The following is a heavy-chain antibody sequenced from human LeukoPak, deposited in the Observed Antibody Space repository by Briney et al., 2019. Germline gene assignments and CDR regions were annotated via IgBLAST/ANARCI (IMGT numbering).Heavy chain of an antibody. V-gene: IGHV3-21*01. CDR2: ISSSSSYI. CDR3: ARGARGYSYGYDY. J-gene: IGHJ4*02. D-gene: IGHD5-18*01. CDR1: GFTFSSYS. Sequence: GGSLRLSYAASGFTFSSYSMNWVRQAPGKGLEWVSSISSSSSYIYYADSVKGRFTNSRDNAKNSLYLQMNSLRAEDTAVYYCARGARGYSYGYDYWGQGTLVTVSS.